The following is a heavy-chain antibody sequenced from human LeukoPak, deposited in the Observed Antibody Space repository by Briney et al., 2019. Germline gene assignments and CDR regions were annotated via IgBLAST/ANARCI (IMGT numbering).Heavy chain of an antibody. Sequence: GGSLRLSCAASGFTVDTYAMTWVRQAPGKGLEWVSSISSGGTYIYYAESLRGRSTISRDNTKNFLYLQLSTLRVEDTAVYYCARDRPTGRSRGVVVQWGKGTLVTVSS. CDR1: GFTVDTYA. J-gene: IGHJ4*02. V-gene: IGHV3-21*01. D-gene: IGHD2-15*01. CDR2: ISSGGTYI. CDR3: ARDRPTGRSRGVVVQ.